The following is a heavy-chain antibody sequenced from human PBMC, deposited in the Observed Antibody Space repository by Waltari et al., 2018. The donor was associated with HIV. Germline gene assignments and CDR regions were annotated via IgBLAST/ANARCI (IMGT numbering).Heavy chain of an antibody. CDR3: ARQGGHSNWAFDI. V-gene: IGHV5-51*01. J-gene: IGHJ3*02. CDR2: SYPGDSDT. Sequence: DVQLVPPGAGVNKPGGSMKIPCKGSESSFTSYWIGWVRQMPGKGLEWMGISYPGDSDTRYSPSFQGQCTISADKSISTAYLQWSSLKASDTAMYYCARQGGHSNWAFDIWGQGTMVTVSS. CDR1: ESSFTSYW. D-gene: IGHD4-4*01.